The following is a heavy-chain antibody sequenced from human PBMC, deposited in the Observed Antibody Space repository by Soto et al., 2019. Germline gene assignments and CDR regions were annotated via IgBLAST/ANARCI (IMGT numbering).Heavy chain of an antibody. D-gene: IGHD3-10*01. CDR3: AAEHLGFRYYYGMDD. CDR2: IVVGSGNT. V-gene: IGHV1-58*02. Sequence: SVKVSCKASGFTFTSSAMQWVRQARGQRLEWIGWIVVGSGNTNYAQKFQERVTITRDMSTSTAYMELSSLRSEDTAVDYCAAEHLGFRYYYGMDDWGQGTTGTVSS. CDR1: GFTFTSSA. J-gene: IGHJ6*02.